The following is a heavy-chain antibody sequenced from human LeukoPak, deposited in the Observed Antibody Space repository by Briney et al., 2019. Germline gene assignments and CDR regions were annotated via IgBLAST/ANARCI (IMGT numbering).Heavy chain of an antibody. V-gene: IGHV4-39*01. Sequence: SETLSLTCTVSGGSISSSSYYWGWIRQPPGKGLEWIGSIYYSGSTYYNPSLKSRVTISVDTSKNQFSLKLSSVTAADTAVYYCARDPYYDILTRGAFDIWGQGTMVTVSS. D-gene: IGHD3-9*01. CDR2: IYYSGST. CDR1: GGSISSSSYY. CDR3: ARDPYYDILTRGAFDI. J-gene: IGHJ3*02.